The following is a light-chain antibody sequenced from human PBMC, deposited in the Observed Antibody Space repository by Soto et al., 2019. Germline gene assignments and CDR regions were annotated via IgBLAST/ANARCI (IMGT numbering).Light chain of an antibody. J-gene: IGKJ5*01. CDR2: DAS. CDR3: QQRSNWPRLT. V-gene: IGKV3-11*01. Sequence: EIVLTQSPATLSLSPGERATLSCRASQSVSSYLLWYQQKPGQTPRLLIYDASNRATGIPARFSGSGSGTAFTPTISSLEPEDFAVYYCQQRSNWPRLTFGQGTRLEIK. CDR1: QSVSSY.